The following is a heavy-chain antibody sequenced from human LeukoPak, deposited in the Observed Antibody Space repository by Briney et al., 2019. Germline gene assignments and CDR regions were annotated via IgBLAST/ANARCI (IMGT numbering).Heavy chain of an antibody. CDR3: VRVKGGWLGEKTYDY. V-gene: IGHV3-11*01. CDR1: GFTFSDYY. Sequence: GGSLRLSCGASGFTFSDYYMSWIRQTPGKGLEWLAYISTSASSIDYADSVKGRFTVSRDNGKNSLFLQMNSLRAEDTAIYYCVRVKGGWLGEKTYDYLGQGTLVTVSS. CDR2: ISTSASSI. D-gene: IGHD5-24*01. J-gene: IGHJ4*02.